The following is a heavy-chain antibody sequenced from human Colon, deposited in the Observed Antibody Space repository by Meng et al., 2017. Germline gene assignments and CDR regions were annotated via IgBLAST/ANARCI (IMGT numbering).Heavy chain of an antibody. V-gene: IGHV2-5*02. Sequence: QITSKESGPTLVKPTQTLTLTCSISGFALSGVTVAWIRQPPGKALECLAVIYWDDDKRYRPSLESRLTITKDTSKNQVVLTMTNVDPVDTATYYCARARELWGRPLPSPFDYWGPETLVTVSS. CDR2: IYWDDDK. D-gene: IGHD7-27*01. CDR3: ARARELWGRPLPSPFDY. J-gene: IGHJ4*02. CDR1: GFALSGVT.